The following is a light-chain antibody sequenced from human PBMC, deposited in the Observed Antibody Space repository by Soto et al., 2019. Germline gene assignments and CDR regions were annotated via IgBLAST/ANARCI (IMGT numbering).Light chain of an antibody. Sequence: EIVMTQSPPSLTVTPGEPASISWRSSQRLLHSNGNTFLDWYVQKPGQSPQLLIYLGSNRASGVPDRVSGSEAGTDFTLKISRVEAEDVGVYYCMQALQTPYTFGQGTKLEIK. V-gene: IGKV2-28*01. CDR2: LGS. CDR1: QRLLHSNGNTF. CDR3: MQALQTPYT. J-gene: IGKJ2*01.